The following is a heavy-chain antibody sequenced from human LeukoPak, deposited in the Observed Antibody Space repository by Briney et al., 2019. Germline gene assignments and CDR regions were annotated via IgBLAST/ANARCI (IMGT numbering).Heavy chain of an antibody. D-gene: IGHD2-15*01. CDR1: GGSISSSSYY. J-gene: IGHJ5*02. CDR3: ARHGTAVVAATFNWFDP. CDR2: IYYSGST. Sequence: PSETLSLTCTVSGGSISSSSYYWGWIRQPPGKGLEWIGSIYYSGSTYYNPSLKSRVTISVDTSKNQFSLKLSSVTAADTAVYYCARHGTAVVAATFNWFDPWGQGTLVTVSS. V-gene: IGHV4-39*01.